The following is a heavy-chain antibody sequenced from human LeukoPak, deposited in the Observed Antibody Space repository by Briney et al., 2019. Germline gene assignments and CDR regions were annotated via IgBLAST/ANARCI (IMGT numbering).Heavy chain of an antibody. V-gene: IGHV3-23*01. CDR1: GVSFSSYA. J-gene: IGHJ5*02. CDR3: AKDGDDYSDYYWFDP. D-gene: IGHD4-11*01. CDR2: ISGTGGST. Sequence: PGGCLRLSCAASGVSFSSYAMSWVRQPPGKGPEWVSAISGTGGSTYYTDSVKGRFTISRDNSKNTLFLQMSSLRAEDTAVYYCAKDGDDYSDYYWFDPWGQGTLVTVSS.